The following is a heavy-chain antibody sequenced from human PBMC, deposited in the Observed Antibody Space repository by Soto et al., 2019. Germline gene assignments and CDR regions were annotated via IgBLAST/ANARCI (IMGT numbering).Heavy chain of an antibody. CDR3: ASTPGIAAAAYWYFDL. Sequence: QVQLQESGPGLVKPSGTLSLTCAVSGGSISSSNWWSWVRQPPGKGLEWIGEIYHSGSTNYNPSLKTRVTISVDKSKNQFSLKLSSVTAADTAVYYCASTPGIAAAAYWYFDLWGRGTLVTVSS. D-gene: IGHD6-13*01. V-gene: IGHV4-4*02. J-gene: IGHJ2*01. CDR2: IYHSGST. CDR1: GGSISSSNW.